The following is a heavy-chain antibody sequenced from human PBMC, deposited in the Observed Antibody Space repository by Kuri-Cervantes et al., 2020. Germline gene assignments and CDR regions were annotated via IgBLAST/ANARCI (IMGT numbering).Heavy chain of an antibody. CDR3: ARGSLYYYGSGSYPVYYYYYMDV. V-gene: IGHV3-48*01. J-gene: IGHJ6*03. CDR1: GFTFSSYS. CDR2: ISSSSSTI. Sequence: GESLKISCAASGFTFSSYSMNWVRQAPGKGLEWVSYISSSSSTIYYADSVKGRFTISRDNAKNSLYLQMNSLRAEDTAVYYCARGSLYYYGSGSYPVYYYYYMDVWGKGTTVTVSS. D-gene: IGHD3-10*01.